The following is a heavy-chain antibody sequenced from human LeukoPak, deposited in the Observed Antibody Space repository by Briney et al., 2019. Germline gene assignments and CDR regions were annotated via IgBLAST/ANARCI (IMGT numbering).Heavy chain of an antibody. D-gene: IGHD3/OR15-3a*01. J-gene: IGHJ4*02. CDR3: AKLVGTGEIPTDY. CDR1: GFTFSNYA. CDR2: ISASARNT. V-gene: IGHV3-23*01. Sequence: GGSLRHSCAASGFTFSNYAMTWVRQAPGKGLECVSVISASARNTDYADSVKGRFTISRDNSKNTLSLQMNSLRAEDTAIYYCAKLVGTGEIPTDYWGQGTLVTVSS.